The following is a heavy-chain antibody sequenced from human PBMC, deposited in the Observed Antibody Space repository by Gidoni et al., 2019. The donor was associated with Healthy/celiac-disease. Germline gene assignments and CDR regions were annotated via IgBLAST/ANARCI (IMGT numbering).Heavy chain of an antibody. CDR2: AT. Sequence: ATAYAASVKGRFTISRDDSKNTAYLQMNSLKTEDTAVYYCTRHDAYCGGDCYEVADYWGQGTLVTVSS. D-gene: IGHD2-21*02. J-gene: IGHJ4*02. V-gene: IGHV3-73*01. CDR3: TRHDAYCGGDCYEVADY.